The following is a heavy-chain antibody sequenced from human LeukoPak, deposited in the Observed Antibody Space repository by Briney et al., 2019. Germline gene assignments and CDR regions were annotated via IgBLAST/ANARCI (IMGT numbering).Heavy chain of an antibody. D-gene: IGHD5-24*01. CDR1: GFTFSSYS. J-gene: IGHJ4*02. V-gene: IGHV3-21*01. CDR3: ARAAGEMATIRY. CDR2: ISSSSSYI. Sequence: QSGGSLRLSCAASGFTFSSYSMNWVRQAPGKGLEWVSSISSSSSYIYYADSVKGRFTISRDNAKNSLYLQMNSLRAEDTAVYYCARAAGEMATIRYWGQGTLVTVSS.